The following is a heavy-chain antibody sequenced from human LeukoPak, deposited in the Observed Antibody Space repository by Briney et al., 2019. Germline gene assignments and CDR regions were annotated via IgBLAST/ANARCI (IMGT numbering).Heavy chain of an antibody. CDR3: AKVAVTTFGWFDP. CDR2: IRYDGSNK. CDR1: GFTFSSYG. Sequence: SGGSLRLSCAASGFTFSSYGMHWVRQAPGKGLEWVAFIRYDGSNKYYADSVKGRFTISRDNSKNTLYLQMNSLRAEDTAVHYCAKVAVTTFGWFDPWGQGTLVTVSS. J-gene: IGHJ5*02. D-gene: IGHD3-10*02. V-gene: IGHV3-30*02.